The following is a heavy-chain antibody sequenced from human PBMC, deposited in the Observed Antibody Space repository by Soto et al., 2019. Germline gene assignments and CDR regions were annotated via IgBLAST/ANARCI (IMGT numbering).Heavy chain of an antibody. V-gene: IGHV3-23*01. CDR2: ISGSGGST. D-gene: IGHD3-10*01. CDR1: GFTFSSYA. CDR3: ARSVRHLSWFEP. J-gene: IGHJ5*02. Sequence: GGSLRLSCAASGFTFSSYAMSWVRQAPGKGLEWVCGISGSGGSTYYADSVKGRFTISRDNFGNTMYLQMNSVRVEDTAVYYCARSVRHLSWFEPWGQGTRVTVSS.